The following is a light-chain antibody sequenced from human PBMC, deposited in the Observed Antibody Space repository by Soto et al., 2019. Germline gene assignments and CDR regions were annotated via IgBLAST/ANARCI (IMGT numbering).Light chain of an antibody. J-gene: IGKJ1*01. CDR3: HQRSNWPKT. CDR2: AAS. Sequence: EIVLTQSPATLSLSPGETATLSCRASQTVSSYLAWFQQKPGQPPRLLIYAASIKAPGIPARFSGSESGTDFTLTISRLEPEDSAVYYCHQRSNWPKTFGQGTKVEI. CDR1: QTVSSY. V-gene: IGKV3-11*01.